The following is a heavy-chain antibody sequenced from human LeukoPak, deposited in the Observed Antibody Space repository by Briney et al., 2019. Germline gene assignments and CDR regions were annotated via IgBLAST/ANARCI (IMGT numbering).Heavy chain of an antibody. D-gene: IGHD3-3*01. CDR1: GYTFTSYY. V-gene: IGHV1-46*01. CDR2: INPSGGST. Sequence: ASVKVSCKASGYTFTSYYMHWVRQAPGQGLEWMGIINPSGGSTSYAQKFQGRVTMTRDMSTSTVYMELSSLRSEDTAVYYCARGGAPITIFGVVTTGMDVWGKGTTVTVSS. CDR3: ARGGAPITIFGVVTTGMDV. J-gene: IGHJ6*04.